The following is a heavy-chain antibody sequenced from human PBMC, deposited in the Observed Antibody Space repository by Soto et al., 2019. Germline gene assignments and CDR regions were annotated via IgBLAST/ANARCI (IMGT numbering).Heavy chain of an antibody. CDR1: GFTFGDYA. CDR3: TGIEDTAMVTFDY. V-gene: IGHV3-49*04. D-gene: IGHD5-18*01. CDR2: IRSKAYGGTT. Sequence: EVQLVESGGGLVQPGRSLRLSCTASGFTFGDYAMSWVRQAPGKGLEWVGFIRSKAYGGTTEYAASVKGRFTISRDDSKSIAYLQMNSLKTEDTAVYYCTGIEDTAMVTFDYWGQGTLVTVSS. J-gene: IGHJ4*02.